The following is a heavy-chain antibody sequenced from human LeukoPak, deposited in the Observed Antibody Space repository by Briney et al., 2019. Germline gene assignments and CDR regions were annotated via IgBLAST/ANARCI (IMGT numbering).Heavy chain of an antibody. CDR2: FYYSGST. D-gene: IGHD3-3*01. Sequence: KPSETLSLTCTVSGDSISSGHYWGWIRQPPGKALEWIGSFYYSGSTYYNPSLKSRVTISADTSKNQFSLKLTSVTAADTAVYYCASQSLILEWFSSWFDPWGQGTLVTVSS. CDR1: GDSISSGHY. V-gene: IGHV4-39*01. J-gene: IGHJ5*02. CDR3: ASQSLILEWFSSWFDP.